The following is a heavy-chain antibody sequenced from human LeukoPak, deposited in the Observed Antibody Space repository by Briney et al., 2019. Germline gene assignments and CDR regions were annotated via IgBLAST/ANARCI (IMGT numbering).Heavy chain of an antibody. Sequence: PSETLSLTCTVSGGSISSSSYYWGWIRQPPGKGLEWIGSIYYSGSTYYNPSLKSRVTISVDTSKNQFSLKLSSVTAADTAVYYCARSGPYYSGSYLAWFDPWGQGTLVTVSS. CDR1: GGSISSSSYY. D-gene: IGHD1-26*01. CDR3: ARSGPYYSGSYLAWFDP. V-gene: IGHV4-39*01. CDR2: IYYSGST. J-gene: IGHJ5*02.